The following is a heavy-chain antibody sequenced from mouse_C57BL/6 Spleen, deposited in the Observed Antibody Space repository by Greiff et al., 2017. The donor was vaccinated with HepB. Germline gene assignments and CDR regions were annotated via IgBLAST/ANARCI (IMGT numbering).Heavy chain of an antibody. CDR2: INPSSGYT. V-gene: IGHV1-4*01. D-gene: IGHD2-5*01. J-gene: IGHJ3*01. CDR3: ARYSNYGFAY. Sequence: VQLQQSGAELARPGASVKMSCKASGYTFTSYTMHWVKQRPGKGLEWIGYINPSSGYTKYNQKFKDKATLTADKSSSTAYMQLSSLTSEDSAVYYCARYSNYGFAYWGQGTLVTVSA. CDR1: GYTFTSYT.